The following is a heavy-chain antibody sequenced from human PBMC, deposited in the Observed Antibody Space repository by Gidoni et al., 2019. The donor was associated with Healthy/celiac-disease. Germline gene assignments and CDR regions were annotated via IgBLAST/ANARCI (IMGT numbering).Heavy chain of an antibody. CDR1: GFTFSSYG. D-gene: IGHD2-21*02. V-gene: IGHV3-33*01. Sequence: QVQLVESGGGVVQPGRSLRLSCTASGFTFSSYGMHWVRQAPGKGLEWVAVIWFDGSNKYYAYSVKGRFTISRYNSKNTLSLQMNSLRAEDAAVYYCARSIAVTAGYYYGMDVWGQGTTVTVSS. J-gene: IGHJ6*02. CDR2: IWFDGSNK. CDR3: ARSIAVTAGYYYGMDV.